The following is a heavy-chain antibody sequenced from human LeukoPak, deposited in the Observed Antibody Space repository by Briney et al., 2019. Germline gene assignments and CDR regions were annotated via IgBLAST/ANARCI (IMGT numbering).Heavy chain of an antibody. CDR3: ASGYYYDSSGYYF. Sequence: SETLSLTCTVSGGSISGYYWSWIRQPPGKGLEWIGYIYYSGSTNYNPSLKSRVTISVDTSKNQFSLKLSSVTAADTAVYYCASGYYYDSSGYYFWGQGTLVTVSS. V-gene: IGHV4-59*01. CDR2: IYYSGST. D-gene: IGHD3-22*01. CDR1: GGSISGYY. J-gene: IGHJ4*02.